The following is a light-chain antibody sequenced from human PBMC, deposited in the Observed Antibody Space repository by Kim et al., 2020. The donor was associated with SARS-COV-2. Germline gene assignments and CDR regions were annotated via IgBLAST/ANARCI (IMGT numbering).Light chain of an antibody. CDR2: GAS. CDR1: QSVSSSY. J-gene: IGKJ1*01. Sequence: PGERATRSCRARQSVSSSYLAWYQQKPGQAPRLLIYGASSRATGIPDRFSGSGSGTDFTLTISRLEPEDFAVYYCQQYGSSPWTFGQGTKVEIK. V-gene: IGKV3-20*01. CDR3: QQYGSSPWT.